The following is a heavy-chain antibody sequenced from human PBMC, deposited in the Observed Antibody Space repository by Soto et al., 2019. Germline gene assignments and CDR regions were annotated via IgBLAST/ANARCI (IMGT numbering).Heavy chain of an antibody. J-gene: IGHJ4*02. CDR2: IFSLTDIP. CDR3: ARGPLVVLNYFES. V-gene: IGHV1-69*02. CDR1: GGTFRNYP. Sequence: QVQLVQSGTEVKKRGSSVKVSCKASGGTFRNYPINWVRQAPGQGLEWMGSIFSLTDIPDYAQNFQARLTISADKSTSTAYMELSSLTSDDTAMYFCARGPLVVLNYFESWGQGTLVTVSS.